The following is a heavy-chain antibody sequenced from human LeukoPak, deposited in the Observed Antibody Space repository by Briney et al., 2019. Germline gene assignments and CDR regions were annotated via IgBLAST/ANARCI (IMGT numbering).Heavy chain of an antibody. J-gene: IGHJ3*02. V-gene: IGHV1-18*01. Sequence: GASVKVSCKASGYTFTSYGISWVRQAPGQGLEWMGWISAYNGNTNYAQKLQGRVTMTTDTSTSTAYMELRSLRSDDTAVYYCASGYSSSSLLAEDAFDIWGQGTMVTVSS. D-gene: IGHD6-6*01. CDR1: GYTFTSYG. CDR3: ASGYSSSSLLAEDAFDI. CDR2: ISAYNGNT.